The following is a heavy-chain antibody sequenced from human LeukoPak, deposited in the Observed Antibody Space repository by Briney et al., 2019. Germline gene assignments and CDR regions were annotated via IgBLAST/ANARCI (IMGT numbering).Heavy chain of an antibody. J-gene: IGHJ4*02. V-gene: IGHV3-30*19. Sequence: GRSLRLSCAASGFTFSNFGMHWVRQAPGKGLEWVAFIHYDGNNKYYADSVKGRFTISRDNSKNTLYLQMNSLRSEDTAVYYCARVVPAAIVWGQGTLVTVSS. CDR2: IHYDGNNK. D-gene: IGHD2-2*02. CDR1: GFTFSNFG. CDR3: ARVVPAAIV.